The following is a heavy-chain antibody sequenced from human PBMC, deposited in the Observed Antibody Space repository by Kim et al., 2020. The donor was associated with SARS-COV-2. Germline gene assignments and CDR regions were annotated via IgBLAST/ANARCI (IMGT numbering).Heavy chain of an antibody. CDR3: ARGYFDWYKYRYYYYYGMDV. D-gene: IGHD3-9*01. V-gene: IGHV4-34*01. Sequence: RVTISVDTSKNQFSLKLSSVTAADTAVYYCARGYFDWYKYRYYYYYGMDVWGQGTTVTVSS. J-gene: IGHJ6*02.